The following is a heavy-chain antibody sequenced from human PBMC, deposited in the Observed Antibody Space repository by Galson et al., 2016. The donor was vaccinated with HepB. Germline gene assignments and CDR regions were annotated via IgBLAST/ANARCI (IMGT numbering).Heavy chain of an antibody. CDR1: GFTYSDYY. J-gene: IGHJ4*02. V-gene: IGHV3-11*01. CDR2: ISGRGTAV. D-gene: IGHD3-22*01. Sequence: SLRLSCAAAGFTYSDYYMTWIRQAPGKGLEWIAYISGRGTAVYYADSVEGRFTISRANVDNSLYLQLNSLRAEDTAVYYCARVHDSGPYYHPSDYWGQGTLVTVSS. CDR3: ARVHDSGPYYHPSDY.